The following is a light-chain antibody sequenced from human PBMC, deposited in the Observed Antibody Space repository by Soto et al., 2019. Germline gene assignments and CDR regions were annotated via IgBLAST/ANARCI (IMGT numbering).Light chain of an antibody. CDR2: GAS. CDR1: QSVSGN. CDR3: QQRSNWLT. V-gene: IGKV3-11*01. J-gene: IGKJ4*01. Sequence: EVILTQSPVTLSVSPGERATLSCRASQSVSGNLAWLQQKPGQAPRLLIYGASTRATGIPARFSGSGSGTDFTLTISSLEPEDFAVYYCQQRSNWLTFGGGTKVDIK.